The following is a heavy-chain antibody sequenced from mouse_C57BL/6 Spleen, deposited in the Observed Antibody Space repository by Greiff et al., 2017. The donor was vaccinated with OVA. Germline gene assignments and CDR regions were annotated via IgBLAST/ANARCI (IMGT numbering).Heavy chain of an antibody. CDR3: AKSYGSSYAMDY. V-gene: IGHV2-4*01. Sequence: QVQLKESGPGLVQPSQSLSITCTVSGFSLTSYGVHWVRQPPGKGLEWLGVIWSGGSTDYNAAFISRLSISKDNSKSQVFFKMNSLQADDTAIYYCAKSYGSSYAMDYWGQGTSVTVSS. D-gene: IGHD1-1*01. CDR1: GFSLTSYG. J-gene: IGHJ4*01. CDR2: IWSGGST.